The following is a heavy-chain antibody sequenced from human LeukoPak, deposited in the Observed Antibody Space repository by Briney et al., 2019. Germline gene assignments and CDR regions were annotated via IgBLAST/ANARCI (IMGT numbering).Heavy chain of an antibody. CDR3: ASSLYYYDSSGFNFDY. CDR2: IYHSGST. J-gene: IGHJ4*02. D-gene: IGHD3-22*01. Sequence: SETLSLTCAVSGYSISSGYDWGWIRQPPGKGLEWIGSIYHSGSTYYNPSLKSRVTISVDTSKNQFSLKLSSVTAADTAVYYCASSLYYYDSSGFNFDYWGQGTLVTVSS. CDR1: GYSISSGYD. V-gene: IGHV4-38-2*01.